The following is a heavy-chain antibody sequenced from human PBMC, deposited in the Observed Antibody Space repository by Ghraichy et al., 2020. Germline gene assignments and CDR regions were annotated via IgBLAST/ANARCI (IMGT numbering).Heavy chain of an antibody. V-gene: IGHV3-23*01. CDR2: IGGSGDNA. Sequence: GGSLRHSCAASGFTFNTYAMSWVRQAPGKGLEWVSAIGGSGDNAYYADSVKGRFTISRDNSKNTLFLQMNSLRAEDTALYYCAKDYYDSSAYYYGRDYFDYWGQGTLVTVSS. CDR3: AKDYYDSSAYYYGRDYFDY. J-gene: IGHJ4*02. CDR1: GFTFNTYA. D-gene: IGHD3-22*01.